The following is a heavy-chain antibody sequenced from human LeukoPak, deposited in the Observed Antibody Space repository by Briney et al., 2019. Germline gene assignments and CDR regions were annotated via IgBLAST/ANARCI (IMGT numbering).Heavy chain of an antibody. D-gene: IGHD7-27*01. V-gene: IGHV3-9*01. CDR1: GFTFDDYA. CDR2: ISWNSGSI. J-gene: IGHJ5*02. Sequence: GGSLRLSCAASGFTFDDYAMHWVRQAPGKGLEWVSGISWNSGSIGYADSVKGRFTISRDNAKNSLYLQMNSLRAEDTALYYCAKEPKAWGSHWFDPWGQGTLVTASS. CDR3: AKEPKAWGSHWFDP.